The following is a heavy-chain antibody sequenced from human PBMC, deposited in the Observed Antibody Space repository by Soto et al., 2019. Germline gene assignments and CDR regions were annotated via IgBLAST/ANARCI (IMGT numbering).Heavy chain of an antibody. V-gene: IGHV4-59*01. CDR1: GDSISSYY. Sequence: SETLSLTCTVSGDSISSYYWSWIRQPPGKGLEWIGYIYYSGSTNYNPSLKSRVTISIDTSKNQFSLKLSSVTAADTAVYYCARENYYGSGTYFRLDVWGQGTRVTVSS. CDR3: ARENYYGSGTYFRLDV. CDR2: IYYSGST. J-gene: IGHJ6*02. D-gene: IGHD3-10*01.